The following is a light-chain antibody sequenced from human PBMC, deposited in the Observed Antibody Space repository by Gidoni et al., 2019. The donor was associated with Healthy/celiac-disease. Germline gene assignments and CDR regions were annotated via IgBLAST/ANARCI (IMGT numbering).Light chain of an antibody. Sequence: SQSVSSNLAWYQQKPGQAPRLLIYGASTRATGIPARFSGSGSGTVFTLTISSLQSEDFAVYYCQQYNNWPGTFGQGTKVEIK. CDR3: QQYNNWPGT. CDR1: QSVSSN. CDR2: GAS. V-gene: IGKV3-15*01. J-gene: IGKJ1*01.